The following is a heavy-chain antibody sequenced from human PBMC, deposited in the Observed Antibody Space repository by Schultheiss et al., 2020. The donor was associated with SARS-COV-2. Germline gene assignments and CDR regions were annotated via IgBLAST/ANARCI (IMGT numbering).Heavy chain of an antibody. J-gene: IGHJ6*02. CDR2: IYYSGST. CDR3: ARDAYYYDSSGPSTSHYNYFGMDV. CDR1: GGSVSSGSYY. V-gene: IGHV4-61*01. D-gene: IGHD3-22*01. Sequence: SETLSLTCTVSGGSVSSGSYYWSWIRQPPGKGLEWIGYIYYSGSTNYNPSLKSRVTISVDTSKNQFSLKLSSVTAADTAVYYCARDAYYYDSSGPSTSHYNYFGMDVWGQGTTVNVSS.